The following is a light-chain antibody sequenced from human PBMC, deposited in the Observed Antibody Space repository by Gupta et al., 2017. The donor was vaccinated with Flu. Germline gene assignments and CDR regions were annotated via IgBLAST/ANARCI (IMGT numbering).Light chain of an antibody. Sequence: DTVMTQSPATLSVSPGERAILSCRASQSVASNLDWYQQKPVQAPRLLIYGASNRATGIPARFSGSGSGTEFTLTSSSLQSEDFAVYYWQQGDNLQTFGQGTKVEIK. CDR2: GAS. CDR3: QQGDNLQT. CDR1: QSVASN. J-gene: IGKJ1*01. V-gene: IGKV3-15*01.